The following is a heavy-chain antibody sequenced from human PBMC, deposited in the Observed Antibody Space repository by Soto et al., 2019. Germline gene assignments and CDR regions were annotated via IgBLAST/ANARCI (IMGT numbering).Heavy chain of an antibody. V-gene: IGHV3-30*18. Sequence: GGSLRLSCAASGFTFSSYGMHWVRQAPGKGLEWEAVISYDGSNKYYADSVKGRFTISRDNSKNTLYLQMNSLRAEDTAVYYCAKEYLGWLYDAFENWGQGTMVTVSS. CDR3: AKEYLGWLYDAFEN. CDR1: GFTFSSYG. CDR2: ISYDGSNK. D-gene: IGHD3-3*01. J-gene: IGHJ3*02.